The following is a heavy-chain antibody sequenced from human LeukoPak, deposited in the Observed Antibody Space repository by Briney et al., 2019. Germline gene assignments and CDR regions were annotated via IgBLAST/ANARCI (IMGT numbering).Heavy chain of an antibody. V-gene: IGHV4-34*01. J-gene: IGHJ4*02. Sequence: SETLSLTCAVYGGSFSGYYWSWIRQPPGKGLEWIGEINHSGSTNYNPSLKSRVTISVDTSKNQFSLKLSSVTAADTAVYYCAGGGFVDTAMVSHYFDYWGQGTLVTVSS. CDR1: GGSFSGYY. CDR3: AGGGFVDTAMVSHYFDY. CDR2: INHSGST. D-gene: IGHD5-18*01.